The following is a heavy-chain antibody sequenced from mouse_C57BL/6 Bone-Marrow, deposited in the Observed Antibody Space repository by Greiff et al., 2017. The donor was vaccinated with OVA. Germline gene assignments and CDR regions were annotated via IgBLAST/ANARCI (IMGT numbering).Heavy chain of an antibody. J-gene: IGHJ2*01. CDR2: IYPGGGYT. V-gene: IGHV1-63*01. CDR3: ARGDSNHFDY. D-gene: IGHD2-5*01. Sequence: VQLQQSGAELVRPGTSVKMSCEASGYTFTNYWIGWAKQRPGHGLEWIGDIYPGGGYTNYNEKFKGKATLTADKSSSTAYMQFSSLTSEDSAIYYCARGDSNHFDYWGQGTTLTVSS. CDR1: GYTFTNYW.